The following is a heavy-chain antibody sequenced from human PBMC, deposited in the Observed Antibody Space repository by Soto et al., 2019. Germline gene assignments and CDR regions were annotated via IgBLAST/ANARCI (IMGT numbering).Heavy chain of an antibody. D-gene: IGHD3-10*01. V-gene: IGHV1-18*01. J-gene: IGHJ6*02. Sequence: EASVKVSCKASGYTFTSYGISCVRQAPGQGLEWMGWISAYNGNTNYAQKLQGRVTMTTDTSTSTAYMELRSLRSDDTAVYYCARDTWFGELLNYYYYGMDVWGQGTTVTVSS. CDR2: ISAYNGNT. CDR3: ARDTWFGELLNYYYYGMDV. CDR1: GYTFTSYG.